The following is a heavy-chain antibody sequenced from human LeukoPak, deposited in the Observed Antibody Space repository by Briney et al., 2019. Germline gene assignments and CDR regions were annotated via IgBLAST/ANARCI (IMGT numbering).Heavy chain of an antibody. CDR2: IYYSGST. CDR3: ARGTSSSWAYWYFDL. Sequence: SETLSPTCTVSGGSISSSSYYWGWIRQPPGKGLEWIGSIYYSGSTNYNPSLKSRVTISVDSSKNQFSLKLSSVTAADTAVYYCARGTSSSWAYWYFDLWGRGTLVTVSS. D-gene: IGHD6-13*01. V-gene: IGHV4-39*07. CDR1: GGSISSSSYY. J-gene: IGHJ2*01.